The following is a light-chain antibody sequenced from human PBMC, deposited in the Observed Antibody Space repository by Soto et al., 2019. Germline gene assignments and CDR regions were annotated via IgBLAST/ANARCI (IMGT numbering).Light chain of an antibody. CDR3: QQYYSYPWT. Sequence: AIRMTQSPSSLSASTGDRFTITCRARQGIRSYLAWYQQKPGKAPKLLIYAASTLQSGAPSRFSGSGSGTDFTLTISCLQSEDVETYYCQQYYSYPWTFGQGTKLDIK. V-gene: IGKV1-8*01. CDR1: QGIRSY. CDR2: AAS. J-gene: IGKJ1*01.